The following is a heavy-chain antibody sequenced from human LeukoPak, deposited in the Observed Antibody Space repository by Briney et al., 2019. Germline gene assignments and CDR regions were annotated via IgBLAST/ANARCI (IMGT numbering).Heavy chain of an antibody. CDR2: ISAYNGNT. D-gene: IGHD2-2*01. Sequence: ASVKVSCKASGYTFTSYGISWVRQAPGQGLEWMGWISAYNGNTNYAQKLQGRVTMTTDTSTSTAYMELRSLRSDDTAVYYCARGYCGTSCYSVSDTSRNFDYWGQGTLVTVSS. J-gene: IGHJ4*02. CDR1: GYTFTSYG. CDR3: ARGYCGTSCYSVSDTSRNFDY. V-gene: IGHV1-18*01.